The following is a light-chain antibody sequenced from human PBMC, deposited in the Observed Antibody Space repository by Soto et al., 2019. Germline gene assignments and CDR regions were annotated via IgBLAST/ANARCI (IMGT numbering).Light chain of an antibody. CDR3: QQSKTFPLT. CDR1: QSIIRW. J-gene: IGKJ4*01. V-gene: IGKV1-5*01. CDR2: DAS. Sequence: IQMTQSPSPLSASVGDRVTITCRASQSIIRWLAWYHQKPGKAPKLLIYDASTLESGVPSRFSGRGSGTDFSLTISNLQPEDFATYFCQQSKTFPLTFGGGTKVDIK.